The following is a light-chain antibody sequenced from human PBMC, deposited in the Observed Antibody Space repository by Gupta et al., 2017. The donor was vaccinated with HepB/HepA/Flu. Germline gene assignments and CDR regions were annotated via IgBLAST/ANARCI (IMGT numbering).Light chain of an antibody. CDR2: QDS. J-gene: IGLJ2*01. CDR3: QAWDSSLHVV. CDR1: KLGDKY. Sequence: SYELTQPPSVSVSPGQTASITCSGDKLGDKYACWYQQKPGQSPVLVIYQDSKRPSGIPERFAGSNSGTTATMTISGTEAMDEADYYCQAWDSSLHVVFGGGTKLTVL. V-gene: IGLV3-1*01.